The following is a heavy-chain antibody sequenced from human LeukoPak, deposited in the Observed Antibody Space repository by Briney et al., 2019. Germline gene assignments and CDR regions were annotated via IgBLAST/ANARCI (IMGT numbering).Heavy chain of an antibody. Sequence: GGSLRLSCVASGFTFSTYGMSWVRQAPGKGLEWVSSISGRSDDIYYADSVKGRFTISRDNSKNSLYLQMKRLRAEDTALYYCARRGYHDYSGFDYWGQGTLVTVSS. V-gene: IGHV3-21*01. CDR2: ISGRSDDI. D-gene: IGHD1-26*01. J-gene: IGHJ4*02. CDR1: GFTFSTYG. CDR3: ARRGYHDYSGFDY.